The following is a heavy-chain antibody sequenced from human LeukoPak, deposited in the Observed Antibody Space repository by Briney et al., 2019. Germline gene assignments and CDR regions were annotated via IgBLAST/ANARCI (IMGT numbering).Heavy chain of an antibody. Sequence: GGSLRLSCAASGFTFSSYSMNWVRQAPGKGLEWVSSISSSSYIYYADSVGGRFTISRDNAKNSLYLQMNSLRAEDTAVYYCARDMLSYYDSSGYFHYWGQGTLVTVSS. V-gene: IGHV3-21*01. CDR3: ARDMLSYYDSSGYFHY. CDR2: ISSSSYI. CDR1: GFTFSSYS. D-gene: IGHD3-22*01. J-gene: IGHJ4*02.